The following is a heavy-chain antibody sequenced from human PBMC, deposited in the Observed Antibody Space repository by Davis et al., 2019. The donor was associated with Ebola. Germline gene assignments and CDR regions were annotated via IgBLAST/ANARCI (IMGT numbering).Heavy chain of an antibody. D-gene: IGHD4-17*01. Sequence: MPSETLSLTCIVSGDSITSSNYYWGWIRQPPGKGLAWLGNIYYRRSTYYSPSLKSRATISVDTSKNQFSLKLTSVTAADTAVYYCARRPTVNWFDLWGQGTLVTVSS. CDR2: IYYRRST. CDR1: GDSITSSNYY. V-gene: IGHV4-39*01. J-gene: IGHJ5*02. CDR3: ARRPTVNWFDL.